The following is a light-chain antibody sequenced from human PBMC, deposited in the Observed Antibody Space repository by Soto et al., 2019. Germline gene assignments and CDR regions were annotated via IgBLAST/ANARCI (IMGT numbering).Light chain of an antibody. CDR2: GAS. CDR3: HQYGSSPLFI. CDR1: QSLSSSY. V-gene: IGKV3-20*01. Sequence: EIVLTQSPGALSLSPGETATLSCRASQSLSSSYLSWYQQKPGQAPRLLIYGASSRATGIPDRFSGSGSGTDFTLPISRLEPEDFAVYYCHQYGSSPLFIFGPGTTVDVK. J-gene: IGKJ3*01.